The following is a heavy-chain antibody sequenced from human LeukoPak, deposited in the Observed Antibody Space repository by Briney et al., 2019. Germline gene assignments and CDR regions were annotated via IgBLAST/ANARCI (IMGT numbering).Heavy chain of an antibody. J-gene: IGHJ4*02. CDR3: AREGIAAAALFDY. V-gene: IGHV4-4*08. Sequence: SETLSLTCTVSGGSISSYYWSWIRQPPGKGLEWIGYIYTSGSTNYNPSLKSRVTMSVDTSKNQFSLKLSSVTAADTAVYYCAREGIAAAALFDYWGQGTLVTVSS. CDR2: IYTSGST. D-gene: IGHD6-13*01. CDR1: GGSISSYY.